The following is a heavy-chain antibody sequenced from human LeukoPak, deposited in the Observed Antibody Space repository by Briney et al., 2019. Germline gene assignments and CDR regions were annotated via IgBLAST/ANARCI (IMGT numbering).Heavy chain of an antibody. Sequence: GGSLRLSCAASGFIFDNYAMTWVRQAPGKGLEWVSLISGSDGSTYYADSVRGRFTISRDNSKNTLYLQMNSLRLEDTAVYYCAEGGGYLYGGVNSWGQGTLVTVSS. J-gene: IGHJ4*02. D-gene: IGHD5-18*01. CDR2: ISGSDGST. CDR3: AEGGGYLYGGVNS. CDR1: GFIFDNYA. V-gene: IGHV3-23*01.